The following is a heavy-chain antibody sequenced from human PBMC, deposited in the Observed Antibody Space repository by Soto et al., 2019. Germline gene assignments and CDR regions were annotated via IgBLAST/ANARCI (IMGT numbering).Heavy chain of an antibody. CDR1: GFTFDDYT. CDR2: ISWDGVST. V-gene: IGHV3-43*01. CDR3: AKDAARPGSVYYYGMDV. D-gene: IGHD3-10*01. J-gene: IGHJ6*02. Sequence: GGSLRLSCAASGFTFDDYTMHWVRQAPGKGLEWVSLISWDGVSTYYADSVKGRFTISRDNSKNSLYLQMNSLRTEDTALYYCAKDAARPGSVYYYGMDVWGQGTTVTV.